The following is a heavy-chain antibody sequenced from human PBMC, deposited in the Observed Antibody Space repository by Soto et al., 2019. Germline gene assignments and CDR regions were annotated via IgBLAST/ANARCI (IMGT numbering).Heavy chain of an antibody. V-gene: IGHV4-30-4*01. CDR3: ARGPSGDKVDS. Sequence: QVQLQESGPGLVKPSQTLSLTCTVSGGSISTVDYWWSWIRQSPDMGLEWIGHIYDGGRTYNNPSLESRGTRSLDTSKSQLSLTLSSVSAADTAVYYCARGPSGDKVDSWGQGTLVTVSS. D-gene: IGHD7-27*01. CDR1: GGSISTVDYW. J-gene: IGHJ4*02. CDR2: IYDGGRT.